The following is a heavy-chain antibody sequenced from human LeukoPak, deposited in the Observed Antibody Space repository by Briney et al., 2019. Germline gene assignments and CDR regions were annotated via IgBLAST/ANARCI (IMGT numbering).Heavy chain of an antibody. CDR2: ISNGGGTI. Sequence: GRSLRLSCAASGFTFDDYAMSWVRQAPGKGLEWVSDISNGGGTIYYADSVKGRFTISGDNSKNTLYLQLNSLRVEDTAVYYCAKEGGSGSSHSNVDNWGQGTLVTVSS. J-gene: IGHJ4*02. D-gene: IGHD6-13*01. CDR3: AKEGGSGSSHSNVDN. CDR1: GFTFDDYA. V-gene: IGHV3-23*01.